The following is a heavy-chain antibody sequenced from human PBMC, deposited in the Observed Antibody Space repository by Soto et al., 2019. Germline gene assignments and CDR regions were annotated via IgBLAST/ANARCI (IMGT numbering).Heavy chain of an antibody. CDR2: IGTRGNTR. V-gene: IGHV3-11*01. CDR3: ARDGTEYYGEYYDY. D-gene: IGHD4-17*01. J-gene: IGHJ4*02. CDR1: GFTFSDYY. Sequence: QVQLVESGGGLVKPGGSLRLSCATSGFTFSDYYMSWIRQAPGKGLEWVSYIGTRGNTRYYADSVRGRFTISRDNAKNSLYLQTNSLRADDTAVYYCARDGTEYYGEYYDYWGQGIGVTVSS.